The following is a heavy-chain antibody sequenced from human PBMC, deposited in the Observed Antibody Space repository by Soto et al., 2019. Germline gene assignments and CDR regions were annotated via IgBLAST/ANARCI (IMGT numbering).Heavy chain of an antibody. CDR1: GGSISSGDYY. Sequence: SETLSLTCTVSGGSISSGDYYWSWIRQPPGKGLEWIGYIYYSGSTYYNPSLKSRVTISVDTSKNQFSLKLSSVTAADTAVYYCARGLGYYYDSSGSLGAFDIWGQGTMVTVSS. J-gene: IGHJ3*02. V-gene: IGHV4-30-4*01. D-gene: IGHD3-22*01. CDR3: ARGLGYYYDSSGSLGAFDI. CDR2: IYYSGST.